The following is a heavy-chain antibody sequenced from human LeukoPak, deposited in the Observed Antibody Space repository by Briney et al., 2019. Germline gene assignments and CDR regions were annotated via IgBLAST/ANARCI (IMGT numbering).Heavy chain of an antibody. V-gene: IGHV3-30*04. D-gene: IGHD1-14*01. Sequence: GRSLRLSCADSGFTFSSYVMHRVRQAPGKGLEWVAIIRYDGSNKYYAGSVKGRFTISRDNSKNTLYLQMNSLRAEGTAVYYCARVRGGGFRTADSWGQGTLVTVSS. J-gene: IGHJ4*02. CDR2: IRYDGSNK. CDR3: ARVRGGGFRTADS. CDR1: GFTFSSYV.